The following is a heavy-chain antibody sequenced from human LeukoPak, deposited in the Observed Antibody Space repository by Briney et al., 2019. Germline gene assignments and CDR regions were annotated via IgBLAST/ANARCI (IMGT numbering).Heavy chain of an antibody. J-gene: IGHJ4*02. CDR2: TYYRSKWYS. CDR3: ARTRDLGPDY. D-gene: IGHD1-26*01. V-gene: IGHV6-1*01. CDR1: GDSVSSNSAA. Sequence: SQTLSLTCVISGDSVSSNSAAWNWIRQSPSRGLEWLGRTYYRSKWYSHYAVSMKSRITVNPDTSKNQFSLQLNSVTPEDTAVYYCARTRDLGPDYWGQGTQVTVSS.